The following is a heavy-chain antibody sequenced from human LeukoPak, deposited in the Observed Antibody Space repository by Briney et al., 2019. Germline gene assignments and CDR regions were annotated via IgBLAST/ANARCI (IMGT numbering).Heavy chain of an antibody. CDR1: GGSVRSSYYY. J-gene: IGHJ6*02. CDR2: IYDSGST. D-gene: IGHD2-15*01. CDR3: ATLSSSGGSWTRYYYYGMDV. Sequence: SETLSLTCTVSGGSVRSSYYYWGWIRQPPGKGLEWIGSIYDSGSTNYNPSLKSRVTISVDTSKNQFSLKLSSVTAADTAVYYCATLSSSGGSWTRYYYYGMDVWGQGTTVTVSS. V-gene: IGHV4-39*07.